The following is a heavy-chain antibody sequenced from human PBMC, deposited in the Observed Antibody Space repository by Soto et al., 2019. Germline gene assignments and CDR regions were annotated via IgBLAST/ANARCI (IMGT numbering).Heavy chain of an antibody. V-gene: IGHV3-30*04. J-gene: IGHJ4*02. CDR2: ISYDGNNN. D-gene: IGHD4-17*01. Sequence: QVQLVESGGGVVQPGRSLRLSCAVSGFTFSNYAMQWVRQAPGKGLEWVAIISYDGNNNDYADSVKGRFTISRDNSKNTLYLQMNSLRDDDTAVYFCARSGDYADAYWGQGTLVTVSS. CDR3: ARSGDYADAY. CDR1: GFTFSNYA.